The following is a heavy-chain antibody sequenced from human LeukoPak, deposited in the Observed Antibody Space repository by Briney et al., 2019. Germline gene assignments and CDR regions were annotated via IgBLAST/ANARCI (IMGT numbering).Heavy chain of an antibody. CDR1: GFTFSDYY. CDR3: ARDWGEYSSGLPGAIDF. J-gene: IGHJ3*01. CDR2: ISSSGSTI. V-gene: IGHV3-11*01. D-gene: IGHD6-19*01. Sequence: GGSLRLSCAASGFTFSDYYMSWIRQAPGKGLEWVSYISSSGSTIYYADSVKGRFTISRDNAKNSVYLHMNSVRVEDTALYFCARDWGEYSSGLPGAIDFWGQGTMVTVST.